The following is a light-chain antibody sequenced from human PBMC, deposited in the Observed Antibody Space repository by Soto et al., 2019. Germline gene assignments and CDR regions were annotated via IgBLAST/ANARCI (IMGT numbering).Light chain of an antibody. CDR1: QSISRY. CDR2: AAS. Sequence: DIQMTQSPSSLSASAGDRVTITCRASQSISRYVNWYQQKPGKAPNLLIYAASNLQSGVPSRFSGSGSGTAFTLTISSLQPEDFATYYCQQSHSLPITFGQGTRLEIK. CDR3: QQSHSLPIT. J-gene: IGKJ5*01. V-gene: IGKV1-39*01.